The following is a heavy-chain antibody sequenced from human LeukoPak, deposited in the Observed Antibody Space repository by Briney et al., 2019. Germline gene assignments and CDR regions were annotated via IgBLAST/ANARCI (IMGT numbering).Heavy chain of an antibody. CDR1: GGSISSYY. Sequence: SETLSLTCSVSGGSISSYYWSWIRQPAGKGLEWIGRIYTTGSTNNNPSLKSRVTMSVDTSKNQFSLKLSSVTAADTAVYYCARETRGYCSSTSCYSYYYMDVWGKGTTVTVSS. J-gene: IGHJ6*03. CDR2: IYTTGST. V-gene: IGHV4-4*07. CDR3: ARETRGYCSSTSCYSYYYMDV. D-gene: IGHD2-2*02.